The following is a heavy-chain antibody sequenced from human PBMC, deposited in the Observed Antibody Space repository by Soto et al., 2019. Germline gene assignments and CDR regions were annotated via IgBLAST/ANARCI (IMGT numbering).Heavy chain of an antibody. D-gene: IGHD3-16*01. V-gene: IGHV3-74*01. CDR2: IQSDGSSP. CDR3: ARGGDPDD. CDR1: GFTFNYYW. Sequence: EVQLVESGGGLVQPGGSLRLSCVASGFTFNYYWMHWVRQAPGKGLVWVSRIQSDGSSPDYVDSVKGRFTISRDNAKNTLYLQMNNLSAEDTAVYYCARGGDPDDWGQGTLVTVSS. J-gene: IGHJ4*02.